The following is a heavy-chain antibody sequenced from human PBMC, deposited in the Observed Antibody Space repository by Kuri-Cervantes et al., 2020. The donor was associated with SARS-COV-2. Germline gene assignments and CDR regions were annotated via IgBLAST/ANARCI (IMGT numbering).Heavy chain of an antibody. J-gene: IGHJ6*02. CDR1: GFTFDDYA. Sequence: SLKISCAASGFTFDDYAMRWVRQAPGKGLEWASGISWNSGSIGYADSVKGRFTISRDNSKNSLYLQMNSLRTEDTALYYCAKAFMITFGGVIVKSVGDYYYGMDVWGQGTTVTVSS. CDR3: AKAFMITFGGVIVKSVGDYYYGMDV. V-gene: IGHV3-9*01. D-gene: IGHD3-16*02. CDR2: ISWNSGSI.